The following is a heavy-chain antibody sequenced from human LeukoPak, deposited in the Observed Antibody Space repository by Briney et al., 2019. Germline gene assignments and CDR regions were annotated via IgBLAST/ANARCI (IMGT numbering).Heavy chain of an antibody. Sequence: SVKVSCKASGGTFSSYAISWVRQAPGQGLEWMGGIIPIFGTANYAQKFQGRVTMTTDTSTSTAYMELRSLRSDDTAVYYCARTTYYYDSSGYWPFDYWGQGTLVTVSS. CDR1: GGTFSSYA. CDR3: ARTTYYYDSSGYWPFDY. J-gene: IGHJ4*02. CDR2: IIPIFGTA. D-gene: IGHD3-22*01. V-gene: IGHV1-69*05.